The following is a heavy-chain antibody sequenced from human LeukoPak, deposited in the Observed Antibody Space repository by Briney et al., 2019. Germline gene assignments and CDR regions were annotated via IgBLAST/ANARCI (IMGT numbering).Heavy chain of an antibody. J-gene: IGHJ4*02. D-gene: IGHD6-13*01. CDR1: GYTFTGYY. Sequence: GASVKVSCKASGYTFTGYYMHWVRQAPGQGLEWMGWINPNSGATNYAQKFQGRVSMTRDTSINTAYMELSSLRSDDTAVYYCARSLISSSWYRSDYWGQGTLVTVSS. CDR3: ARSLISSSWYRSDY. V-gene: IGHV1-2*02. CDR2: INPNSGAT.